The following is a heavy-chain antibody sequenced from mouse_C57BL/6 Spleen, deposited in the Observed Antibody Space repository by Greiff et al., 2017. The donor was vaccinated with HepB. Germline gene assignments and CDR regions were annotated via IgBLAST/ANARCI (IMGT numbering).Heavy chain of an antibody. CDR1: GYAFSSSW. V-gene: IGHV1-82*01. J-gene: IGHJ4*01. D-gene: IGHD2-1*01. CDR3: ASYYSFYAMDY. CDR2: IYPGDGDT. Sequence: VQRVESGPELVKPGASVKISCKASGYAFSSSWMNWVKQRPGKGLEWIGRIYPGDGDTNYNGKFTGKATLTADKSSSTAYMQLSSLTSEDSAVYFCASYYSFYAMDYWGQGTSVTVSS.